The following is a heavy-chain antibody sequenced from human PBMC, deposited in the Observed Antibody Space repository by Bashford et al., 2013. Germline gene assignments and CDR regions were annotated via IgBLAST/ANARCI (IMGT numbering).Heavy chain of an antibody. CDR2: IIPIFGTA. CDR3: ASPERVSSSYYYYGMDV. CDR1: GGTFSSYA. Sequence: SVKVSCKASGGTFSSYAISWVRQAPGQGLEWMGGIIPIFGTANYAQKFQGRVTITADKSTSTAYMELSSLRSEDTAVYYCASPERVSSSYYYYGMDVWGQGTTVTVSS. V-gene: IGHV1-69*06. D-gene: IGHD6-13*01. J-gene: IGHJ6*02.